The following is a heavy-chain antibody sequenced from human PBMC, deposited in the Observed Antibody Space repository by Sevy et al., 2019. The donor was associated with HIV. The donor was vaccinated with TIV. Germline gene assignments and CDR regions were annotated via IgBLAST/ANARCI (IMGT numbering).Heavy chain of an antibody. CDR1: GFSFSSYG. CDR2: IQYDGSNK. J-gene: IGHJ4*02. D-gene: IGHD2-21*01. CDR3: VKEGGGEGGDH. V-gene: IGHV3-30*02. Sequence: GGSLRLSCAASGFSFSSYGMHLVRQAPGKGLEWMSYIQYDGSNKDYADSVKGRFTISRDNSKNTLYLQMNSLRVVDTAVFYCVKEGGGEGGDHWGQGTLVTVSS.